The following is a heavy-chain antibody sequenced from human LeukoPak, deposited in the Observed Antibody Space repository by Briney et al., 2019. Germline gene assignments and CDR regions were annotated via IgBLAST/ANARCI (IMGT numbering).Heavy chain of an antibody. CDR3: ARDRQGTTYYYDTSGYFFPY. Sequence: ASVKVSCKASGYNFADYNLHWLRQAPGQGFEWMGWVNTHSGGTNYAHNLQGRVSVTRDTSISTAYMEPTRLRSDDTAVYFCARDRQGTTYYYDTSGYFFPYWGQGTVVTVSS. CDR2: VNTHSGGT. J-gene: IGHJ4*02. CDR1: GYNFADYN. V-gene: IGHV1-2*02. D-gene: IGHD3-22*01.